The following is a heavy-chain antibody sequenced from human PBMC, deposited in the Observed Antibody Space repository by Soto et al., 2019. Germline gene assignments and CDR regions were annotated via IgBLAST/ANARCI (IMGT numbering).Heavy chain of an antibody. J-gene: IGHJ3*02. CDR3: ARDWSGRSDAFDI. CDR2: IYSGGTT. Sequence: EVQLVESGGGLVQPGGSLRLSCAASGFTVSSTYMSWVRQAPGKGLEWVSLIYSGGTTYYADSVKGRFTISRDNSKNTLYLQMDSLRAEDTAVYYCARDWSGRSDAFDIWGQGTMVTVSS. D-gene: IGHD3-3*01. V-gene: IGHV3-66*01. CDR1: GFTVSSTY.